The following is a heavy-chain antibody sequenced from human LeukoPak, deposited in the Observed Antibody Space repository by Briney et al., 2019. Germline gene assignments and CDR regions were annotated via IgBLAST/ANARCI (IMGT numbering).Heavy chain of an antibody. V-gene: IGHV3-30*02. CDR2: IWYGGSNK. J-gene: IGHJ4*02. Sequence: GGSLRLSCAASGFTFSSYGMHWVRQAPGKGLEWVAVIWYGGSNKYYADSVKGRFTISRDNSKNTLYLQMNSLRAEDTAVYYCAKDFAGYSSSWGLDYWGQGTLVTVSS. CDR1: GFTFSSYG. D-gene: IGHD6-13*01. CDR3: AKDFAGYSSSWGLDY.